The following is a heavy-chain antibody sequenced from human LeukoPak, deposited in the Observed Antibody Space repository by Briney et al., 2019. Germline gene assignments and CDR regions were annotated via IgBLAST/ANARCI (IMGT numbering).Heavy chain of an antibody. CDR3: ARERHTPFGELPWRGRWFDP. V-gene: IGHV4-39*07. J-gene: IGHJ5*02. CDR2: IYYSGST. Sequence: SETLSLTCTVSGGSISSSSYYWGWIRQPPGKGLEWIGSIYYSGSTYYNPSLKSRVTISVDTSKNQFSLKLSSVTAADTAVYYCARERHTPFGELPWRGRWFDPWGQGTLVTVSS. D-gene: IGHD3-10*01. CDR1: GGSISSSSYY.